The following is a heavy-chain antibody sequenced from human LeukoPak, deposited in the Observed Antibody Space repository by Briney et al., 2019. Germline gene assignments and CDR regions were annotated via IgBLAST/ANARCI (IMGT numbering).Heavy chain of an antibody. CDR3: ARLKLGYWYFDL. D-gene: IGHD7-27*01. Sequence: LSLTCAVYGGSFSGYYMSWIRQVPGKGLEWVSYIGLSDSTIYYADSLKGRFAISRDNAKNSLYLHMHSLRAEDTAVYYCARLKLGYWYFDLWGRGTLVTVST. CDR1: GGSFSGYY. J-gene: IGHJ2*01. CDR2: IGLSDSTI. V-gene: IGHV3-11*01.